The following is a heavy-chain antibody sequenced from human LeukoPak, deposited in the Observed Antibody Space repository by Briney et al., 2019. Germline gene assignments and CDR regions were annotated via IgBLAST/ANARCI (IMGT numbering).Heavy chain of an antibody. Sequence: SETLSLTCTVSGGSISSSSYYWGWIRQPPGKGLEWIGSMYYSGSTYHNPSLKSRVTISVDTSKNQFSLKLSSVTAADTAVYYCARGDYGDLNYFDYWGQGTLVTVSS. CDR1: GGSISSSSYY. D-gene: IGHD4-17*01. CDR2: MYYSGST. CDR3: ARGDYGDLNYFDY. J-gene: IGHJ4*02. V-gene: IGHV4-39*07.